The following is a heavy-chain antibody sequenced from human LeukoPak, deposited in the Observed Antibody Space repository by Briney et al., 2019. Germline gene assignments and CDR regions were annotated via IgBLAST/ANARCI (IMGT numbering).Heavy chain of an antibody. CDR3: ARGGRTMVRRSYYYYYGMDV. Sequence: GGSLRLSCAASGFTFSSYDMHWVRQATGKGLEWVSAIGTAGDPYYPGSVKGRFTISRENAKNSLYLQMNSLRAGDTAVYYCARGGRTMVRRSYYYYYGMDVWGKGTTVTVSS. D-gene: IGHD3-10*01. J-gene: IGHJ6*04. V-gene: IGHV3-13*05. CDR2: IGTAGDP. CDR1: GFTFSSYD.